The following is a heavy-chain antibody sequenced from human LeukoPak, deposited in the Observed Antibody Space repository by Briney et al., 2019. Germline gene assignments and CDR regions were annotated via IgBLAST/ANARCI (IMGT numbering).Heavy chain of an antibody. CDR1: GGSISTYY. CDR3: AREGPPSGNYDY. V-gene: IGHV4-4*07. CDR2: IYTSGST. J-gene: IGHJ4*02. Sequence: SETLSLTCTVSGGSISTYYWTWIRQPAGKGLEWIGRIYTSGSTNYNPSLKSRVTMPVDTSKNQFSLKLSSVTAADTAVYYCAREGPPSGNYDYWGQGTLVTVSS. D-gene: IGHD4-23*01.